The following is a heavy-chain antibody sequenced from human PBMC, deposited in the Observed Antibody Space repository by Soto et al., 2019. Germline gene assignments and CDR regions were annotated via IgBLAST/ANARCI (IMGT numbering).Heavy chain of an antibody. CDR2: IYPGDSDT. J-gene: IGHJ6*02. V-gene: IGHV5-51*01. Sequence: PGESLKISCKGSGYSFTSYWIGWVRQMPGKGLEWMGIIYPGDSDTRYSPSFQGQVTISADKSISTAYLQWSSLKASDTAMYYCARRYSEQPPYYYYGMDVWGQGTTVTVSS. CDR3: ARRYSEQPPYYYYGMDV. D-gene: IGHD2-15*01. CDR1: GYSFTSYW.